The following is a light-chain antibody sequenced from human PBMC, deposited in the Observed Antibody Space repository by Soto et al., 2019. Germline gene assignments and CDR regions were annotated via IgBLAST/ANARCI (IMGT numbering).Light chain of an antibody. CDR1: QSVSSSY. J-gene: IGKJ1*01. Sequence: PGERATLSCRASQSVSSSYLAWYQQKPGQAPRLLIYGASSRATGIPDRFSGSGSGTDFTLTISRLEPEDFAVYYCQQYGSSPPTFGQGTKVEIK. CDR2: GAS. V-gene: IGKV3-20*01. CDR3: QQYGSSPPT.